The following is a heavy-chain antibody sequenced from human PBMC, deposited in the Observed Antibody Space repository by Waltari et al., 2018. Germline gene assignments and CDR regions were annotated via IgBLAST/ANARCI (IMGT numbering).Heavy chain of an antibody. CDR1: GLNFMNYE. D-gene: IGHD6-19*01. CDR2: IGTSAGDI. V-gene: IGHV3-48*03. J-gene: IGHJ4*02. Sequence: EVQLVESGGDMVHPGGSLRLSCVVHGLNFMNYEMDWVRQAPGKGLEWISCIGTSAGDIYYAESVKGRFTISRDNVKNSLYLQMNSLRVEDTAVYYCATYVSGWVDFEHWGRGTLVTVSS. CDR3: ATYVSGWVDFEH.